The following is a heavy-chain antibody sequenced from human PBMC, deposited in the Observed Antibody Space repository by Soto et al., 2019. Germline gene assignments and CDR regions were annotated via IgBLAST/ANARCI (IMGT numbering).Heavy chain of an antibody. CDR1: GLSVSSSD. CDR2: IYSVGST. Sequence: GGSLRRSCAASGLSVSSSDMSWVRQAAGKGLEWVSVIYSVGSTHDPVSVTGRFTISRDNSKNTVHLQMNSLRVDDTAVYFCSTSSRNEYHFAMDAWGQGTTVTVSS. J-gene: IGHJ6*02. D-gene: IGHD6-6*01. V-gene: IGHV3-53*01. CDR3: STSSRNEYHFAMDA.